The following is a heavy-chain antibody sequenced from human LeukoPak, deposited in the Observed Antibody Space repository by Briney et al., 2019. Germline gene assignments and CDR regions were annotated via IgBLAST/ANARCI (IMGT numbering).Heavy chain of an antibody. CDR2: IYYSGST. V-gene: IGHV4-39*01. Sequence: KPSETLSLTCTVSGGSISSSSYYWGWIRQPPGKGLEWIGSIYYSGSTYYNPSLKSRVTISVDTSKNQFSLKLSSVTAADTAVYYCALQKGGYSGFLDDYWGQGTLVTVSS. CDR3: ALQKGGYSGFLDDY. CDR1: GGSISSSSYY. J-gene: IGHJ4*02. D-gene: IGHD5-12*01.